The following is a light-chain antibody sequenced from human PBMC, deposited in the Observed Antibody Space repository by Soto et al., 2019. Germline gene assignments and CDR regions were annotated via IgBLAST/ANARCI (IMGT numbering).Light chain of an antibody. CDR3: QQLNSYLALT. V-gene: IGKV1-9*01. CDR2: AAS. J-gene: IGKJ4*01. CDR1: KDISSY. Sequence: DIQLTQSPSSLSASVGDRLTITYPVSKDISSYLAWYQQKPGRAPKILIYAASTLQSGVPSRFSGSGSGTEFTLTISSLQHEDFATYYCQQLNSYLALTFGGGTKVDIK.